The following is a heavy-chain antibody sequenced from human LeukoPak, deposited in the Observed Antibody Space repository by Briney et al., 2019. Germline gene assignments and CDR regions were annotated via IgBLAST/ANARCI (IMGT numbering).Heavy chain of an antibody. CDR1: GFTVSSNP. CDR2: ISYDGSNK. V-gene: IGHV3-30-3*01. CDR3: AREHYDILTGYYNVMDY. D-gene: IGHD3-9*01. J-gene: IGHJ4*02. Sequence: QPGGSLRLSCAASGFTVSSNPMSWVRQAPGKGLEWVAVISYDGSNKYYADSVKGRFTISRDNSKNTLYLQMNSLRAEDTAVYYCAREHYDILTGYYNVMDYWGQGTLVTVSS.